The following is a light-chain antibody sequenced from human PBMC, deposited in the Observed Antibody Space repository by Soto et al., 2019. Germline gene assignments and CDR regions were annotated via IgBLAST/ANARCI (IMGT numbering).Light chain of an antibody. Sequence: EIVLTQSPGTLSLSPGERATLSCRASQSVASNCLAWYQQKPGQAPRLLIYGASSRATGIPDRFSGSGSGTDFTLTISRLEPEDFAVYYCQQYGRSPSTFGPGTKVDIK. CDR1: QSVASNC. CDR2: GAS. V-gene: IGKV3-20*01. J-gene: IGKJ3*01. CDR3: QQYGRSPST.